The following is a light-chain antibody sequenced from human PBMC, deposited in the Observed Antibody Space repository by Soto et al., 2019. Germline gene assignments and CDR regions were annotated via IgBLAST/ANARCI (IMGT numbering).Light chain of an antibody. CDR1: QGISNY. CDR3: QKYASAPRT. CDR2: AAS. Sequence: DIQMTQSPSSLSASVGDRVTITCRASQGISNYLAWYQQKPGKVPKLLIYAASTLQSGVPPRFSGSGSGTDFTLTISRLQPEDFAMYYCQKYASAPRTFGQGTKVEIK. V-gene: IGKV1-27*01. J-gene: IGKJ1*01.